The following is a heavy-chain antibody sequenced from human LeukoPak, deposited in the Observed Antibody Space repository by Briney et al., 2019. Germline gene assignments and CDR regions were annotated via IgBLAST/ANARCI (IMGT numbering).Heavy chain of an antibody. Sequence: GGSLRLSCAASGFTFSSYAMSWVRQAPGKGLEWVSAISGSGGSTYYADSVKGRFTISRDNSKNTLYLQMNSLRAEDTAVYYCARDDSSSWYGNWGQGTLVTVSS. J-gene: IGHJ4*02. CDR3: ARDDSSSWYGN. D-gene: IGHD6-13*01. CDR1: GFTFSSYA. CDR2: ISGSGGST. V-gene: IGHV3-23*01.